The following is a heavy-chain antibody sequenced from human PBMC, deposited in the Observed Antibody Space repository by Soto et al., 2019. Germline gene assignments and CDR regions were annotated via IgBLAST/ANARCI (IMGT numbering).Heavy chain of an antibody. V-gene: IGHV3-23*01. Sequence: GGSLRLSCTASGFSVGSYGMSWVRQAPGKGLECVSASGSGYSIFYADSVKGRFTISRDNSKNTLFLQMNSLRAEETAVYYCAKGRGSSWYVVFFDXWGQGALVTVSX. CDR2: SGSGYSI. CDR3: AKGRGSSWYVVFFDX. J-gene: IGHJ4*02. CDR1: GFSVGSYG. D-gene: IGHD2-2*01.